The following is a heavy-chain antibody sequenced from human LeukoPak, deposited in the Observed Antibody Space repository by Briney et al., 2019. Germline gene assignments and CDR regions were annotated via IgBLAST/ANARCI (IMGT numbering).Heavy chain of an antibody. J-gene: IGHJ5*02. CDR2: IIPISGTT. CDR3: ARKLRLGGNWFDP. V-gene: IGHV1-69*13. Sequence: GASVKVSCKASGYTFSSCGVSWVRQAPGQGLEWMGKIIPISGTTNYAQKFQGRVTFTADESTSTAYMELSSLRSEDTALYYCARKLRLGGNWFDPWGQGTLVTVSS. D-gene: IGHD1-26*01. CDR1: GYTFSSCG.